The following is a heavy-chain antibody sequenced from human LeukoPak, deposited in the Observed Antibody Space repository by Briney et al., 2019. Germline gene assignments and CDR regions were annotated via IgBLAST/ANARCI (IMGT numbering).Heavy chain of an antibody. CDR2: ISSSGSTI. J-gene: IGHJ6*02. V-gene: IGHV3-11*01. Sequence: KAGGSLRLSCAASGFTFNDYYMSWIRQAPGKGLEWVSYISSSGSTIYYADSVKGRFTISRDNANNSLYLQMNSMRAEDTAVYYCARDDLITMVRGVIPYYYYGLDVWGQGTTVTVS. CDR3: ARDDLITMVRGVIPYYYYGLDV. CDR1: GFTFNDYY. D-gene: IGHD3-10*01.